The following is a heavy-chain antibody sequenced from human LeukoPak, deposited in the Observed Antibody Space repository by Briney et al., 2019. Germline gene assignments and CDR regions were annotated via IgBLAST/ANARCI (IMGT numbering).Heavy chain of an antibody. Sequence: SETLSLTCTVSGGSVSDYYWSWIRQPSGKGLEWIGYVHYTGRTDYNPSLKSRVTISIDTSKNQFSLRVRSVTAADTAVYYCARDSFSSSWPKWFDPWGQGILVTVSS. CDR2: VHYTGRT. D-gene: IGHD6-13*01. V-gene: IGHV4-59*02. CDR1: GGSVSDYY. CDR3: ARDSFSSSWPKWFDP. J-gene: IGHJ5*02.